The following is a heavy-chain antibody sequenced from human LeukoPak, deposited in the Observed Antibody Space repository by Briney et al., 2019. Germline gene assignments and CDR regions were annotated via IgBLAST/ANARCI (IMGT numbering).Heavy chain of an antibody. V-gene: IGHV4-34*01. CDR2: INHSGST. J-gene: IGHJ3*02. CDR1: GGSFSGYY. D-gene: IGHD6-13*01. Sequence: SETLSLTCAVYGGSFSGYYWSWIRQPPGKGLEWIGEINHSGSTNYNPSLKSRVTISVDTSKNQFSLKLSSVTAADTAVYYCAGIAAAGTQGGAFDIWGQGTMVTVSS. CDR3: AGIAAAGTQGGAFDI.